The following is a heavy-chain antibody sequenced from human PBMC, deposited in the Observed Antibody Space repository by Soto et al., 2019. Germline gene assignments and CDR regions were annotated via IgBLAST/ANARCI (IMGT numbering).Heavy chain of an antibody. D-gene: IGHD2-15*01. CDR3: VRDGLFFTSRCYGNLFDP. Sequence: PVGTLSLSCASSVFTFSTYWMHCIGQFPGKCLEWVSRINSDASHTYYADSVKGRFTISRDNAKNTLHLEMNSLRAEDTAVYYCVRDGLFFTSRCYGNLFDPGGQGTLVTVS. J-gene: IGHJ5*02. CDR2: INSDASHT. V-gene: IGHV3-74*01. CDR1: VFTFSTYW.